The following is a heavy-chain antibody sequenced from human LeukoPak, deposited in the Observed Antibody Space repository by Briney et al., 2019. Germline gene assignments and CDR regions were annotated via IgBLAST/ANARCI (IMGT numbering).Heavy chain of an antibody. D-gene: IGHD5-18*01. Sequence: PGGSLRLSCAASGFTFSSHWMSWVRQAPGKGLEWVSYISSSGSTIYYADSVKGRFTISRDNAKNSLYLQMNSLRAEDTAVYYCATQAGYLFDYWGQGTLVTVSS. V-gene: IGHV3-48*03. CDR2: ISSSGSTI. CDR1: GFTFSSHW. J-gene: IGHJ4*02. CDR3: ATQAGYLFDY.